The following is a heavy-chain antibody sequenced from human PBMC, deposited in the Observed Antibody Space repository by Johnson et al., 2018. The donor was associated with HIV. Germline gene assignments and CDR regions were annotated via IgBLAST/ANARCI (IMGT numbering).Heavy chain of an antibody. CDR2: IWYDESNK. V-gene: IGHV3-30*19. J-gene: IGHJ3*02. D-gene: IGHD4-17*01. Sequence: QMQLVESGGGVVQPGRSLRLSCEASGFTFSSYGMHWFRRAPGKGLEWVAVIWYDESNKNYLDSRKGRFTVSRDNSKNTLYLQMNSLRAEDTAVYYCARPRTTVTKVDAFDIWGQGTMVTVSS. CDR3: ARPRTTVTKVDAFDI. CDR1: GFTFSSYG.